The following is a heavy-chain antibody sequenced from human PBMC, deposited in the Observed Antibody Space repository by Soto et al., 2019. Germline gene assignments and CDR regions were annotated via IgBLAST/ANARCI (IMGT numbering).Heavy chain of an antibody. CDR1: GYSFTSYW. V-gene: IGHV5-51*01. J-gene: IGHJ6*02. Sequence: GESLKISCKGSGYSFTSYWIGWVRQMPVKGLEWMGIIYPGDSDTRYSPSFQGQVTISADKSISTAYLQWSSLKASDTAMYYCARVVVPAANSYYGMDVWGQGTTVTVSS. CDR2: IYPGDSDT. CDR3: ARVVVPAANSYYGMDV. D-gene: IGHD2-2*01.